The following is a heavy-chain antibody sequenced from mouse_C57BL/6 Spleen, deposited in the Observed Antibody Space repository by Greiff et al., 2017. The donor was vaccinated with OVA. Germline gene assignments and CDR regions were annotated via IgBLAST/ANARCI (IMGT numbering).Heavy chain of an antibody. CDR1: GFNIKDDY. CDR2: IDPEDGDT. CDR3: TTAVVYDYYAMDY. D-gene: IGHD1-1*01. J-gene: IGHJ4*01. Sequence: VQLQQSGAELVRPGASVKLSCTASGFNIKDDYMHWVKQRPEQGLEWIGWIDPEDGDTEYASKFQGKATITADTSSNTAYLQLSNLTSEDTAVYYCTTAVVYDYYAMDYWGQGTSVTVSS. V-gene: IGHV14-4*01.